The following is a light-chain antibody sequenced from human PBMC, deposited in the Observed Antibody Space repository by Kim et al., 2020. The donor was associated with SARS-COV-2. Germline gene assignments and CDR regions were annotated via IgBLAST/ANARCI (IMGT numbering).Light chain of an antibody. CDR3: SSYTSSSTLV. Sequence: GQSVTISCTGTSSDVGGYNYVSWYQQHPGKAPKLMIYDVSNRPSGVSNRFSGSKSGNTASLTISRLQAEDEADYYCSSYTSSSTLVFGGATQLTVL. J-gene: IGLJ3*02. V-gene: IGLV2-14*03. CDR2: DVS. CDR1: SSDVGGYNY.